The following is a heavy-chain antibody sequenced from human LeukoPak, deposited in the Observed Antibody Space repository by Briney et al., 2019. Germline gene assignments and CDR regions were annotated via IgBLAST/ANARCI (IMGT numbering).Heavy chain of an antibody. D-gene: IGHD6-13*01. V-gene: IGHV3-48*03. J-gene: IGHJ4*02. CDR3: ARSGSSGYYFDC. CDR1: GFTFSNYA. CDR2: ISSGGTTI. Sequence: GGSLRVSCAASGFTFSNYALNWVRQAPGKGLEWVSYISSGGTTIYYADSVKGRFTFSRDNAKNSLYLQMNSLRAEDTAVYYCARSGSSGYYFDCWGQGTLVPVSS.